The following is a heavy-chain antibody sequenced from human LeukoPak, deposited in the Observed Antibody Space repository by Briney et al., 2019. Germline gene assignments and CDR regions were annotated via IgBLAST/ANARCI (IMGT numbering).Heavy chain of an antibody. D-gene: IGHD3-10*01. J-gene: IGHJ6*02. CDR2: IYYSGST. Sequence: SETLSLTCTVSGGSISSYYWSWIRQPPGKGLEWIGYIYYSGSTNYNPSLKSRGTISVDTSKNQFSLKLSSVTAADTAVYYCARESHPYYPPHYGMDVWGQGTTVTVSS. V-gene: IGHV4-59*01. CDR1: GGSISSYY. CDR3: ARESHPYYPPHYGMDV.